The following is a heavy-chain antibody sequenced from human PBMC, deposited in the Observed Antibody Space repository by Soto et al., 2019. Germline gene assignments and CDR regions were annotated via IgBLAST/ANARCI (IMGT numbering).Heavy chain of an antibody. Sequence: QVQLVQSGAEVKKPGSSVKVSCKTSVGTFSTSAISWVRQAPGQGLEWVGGIMPVFPTPDYAQNFQGRVTIPAEDSTTTAYLELTSLTADDTAVYYCAREKDRLQLGGNYYYILDVWGQGTAITVSS. CDR2: IMPVFPTP. CDR1: VGTFSTSA. J-gene: IGHJ6*02. D-gene: IGHD1-1*01. V-gene: IGHV1-69*12. CDR3: AREKDRLQLGGNYYYILDV.